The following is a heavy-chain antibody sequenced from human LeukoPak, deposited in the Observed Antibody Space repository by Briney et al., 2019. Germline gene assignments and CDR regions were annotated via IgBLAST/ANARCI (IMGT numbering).Heavy chain of an antibody. D-gene: IGHD6-19*01. Sequence: GGSLRLSCAASGFTFSSYAMHWVRQAPGKGLEWVAVISYDGSNKYYADSVKGRFTISRDNPKNTLYLQMNSLRAEDTAVYYCARVGIEIAVAGDYDYWGQGTLVTVSS. CDR3: ARVGIEIAVAGDYDY. CDR2: ISYDGSNK. V-gene: IGHV3-30-3*01. J-gene: IGHJ4*02. CDR1: GFTFSSYA.